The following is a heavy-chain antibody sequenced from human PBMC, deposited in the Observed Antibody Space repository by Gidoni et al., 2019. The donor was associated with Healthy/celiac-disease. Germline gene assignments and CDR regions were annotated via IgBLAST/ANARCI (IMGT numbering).Heavy chain of an antibody. Sequence: EVQLVESGGGLVQPGGSLRLSCAASGFPFSSYWMSWVRQAPGKGLEWVANIKQDGSEKYYVDSVKVRFTIARDNAKNSRYLQMNSLRAEDKAVYYCAKYGGYIYYYYYMDVWGKGTTVTVSS. D-gene: IGHD5-12*01. CDR1: GFPFSSYW. CDR2: IKQDGSEK. J-gene: IGHJ6*03. V-gene: IGHV3-7*02. CDR3: AKYGGYIYYYYYMDV.